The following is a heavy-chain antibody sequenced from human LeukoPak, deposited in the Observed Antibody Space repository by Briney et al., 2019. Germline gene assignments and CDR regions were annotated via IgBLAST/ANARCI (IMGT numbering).Heavy chain of an antibody. D-gene: IGHD3-22*01. CDR1: GGSISSYY. CDR2: IYTSGST. CDR3: ARCYYDSSGYYDAFDI. J-gene: IGHJ3*02. Sequence: PSETLSLTCTVSGGSISSYYWSWIRQPAGKGLEWIGRIYTSGSTNYNPSLKSRVTMSVDTSKNQFSLKLSPVTAADTAVYYCARCYYDSSGYYDAFDIWGQGTMVTVSS. V-gene: IGHV4-4*07.